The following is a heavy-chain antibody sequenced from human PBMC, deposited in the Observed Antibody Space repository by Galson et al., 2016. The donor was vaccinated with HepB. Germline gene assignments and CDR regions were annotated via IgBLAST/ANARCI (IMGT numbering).Heavy chain of an antibody. D-gene: IGHD3-16*01. CDR1: GGSISGYY. J-gene: IGHJ6*04. CDR3: ARSILGYYYSMDV. Sequence: SETLSLTCTVSGGSISGYYWSWIRQPPGKGLEWIGYVYYSGSTNYNPSLKSRVTISVDTSNNQFSLNLSSVTAADTVVYFCARSILGYYYSMDVWGKGTTVTVSS. CDR2: VYYSGST. V-gene: IGHV4-59*01.